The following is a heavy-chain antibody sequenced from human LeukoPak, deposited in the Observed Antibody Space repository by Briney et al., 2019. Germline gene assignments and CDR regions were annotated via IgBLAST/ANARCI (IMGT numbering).Heavy chain of an antibody. D-gene: IGHD3-10*01. CDR2: IYYSGST. CDR1: GGSISSSSYY. Sequence: SETLSLTCTVSGGSISSSSYYWGWIRQPPGKGLEWIGSIYYSGSTYYNPSLKSRVTISVDTSKHQFSLKLSSVTAADTAVYYCASCLYYYGSGSYNWFDPWGQGTLVTVSS. CDR3: ASCLYYYGSGSYNWFDP. V-gene: IGHV4-39*01. J-gene: IGHJ5*02.